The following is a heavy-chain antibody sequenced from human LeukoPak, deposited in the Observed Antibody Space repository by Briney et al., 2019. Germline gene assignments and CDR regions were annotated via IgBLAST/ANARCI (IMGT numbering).Heavy chain of an antibody. Sequence: GGSLRLSCAASGFTFSSYGMHWVRQAPGKGLEYVSAISDNGGRAYYANSVKGRFTISRDNSKNTLYLQMGSLRAEDMAVYYCARDRRTYYYGMDVWGQGTTVTVSS. J-gene: IGHJ6*02. CDR3: ARDRRTYYYGMDV. D-gene: IGHD3-10*01. CDR1: GFTFSSYG. V-gene: IGHV3-64*01. CDR2: ISDNGGRA.